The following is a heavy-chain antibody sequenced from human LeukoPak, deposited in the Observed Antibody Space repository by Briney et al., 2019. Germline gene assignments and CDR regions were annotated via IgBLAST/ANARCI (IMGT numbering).Heavy chain of an antibody. Sequence: PSETLSLTCTVSGGSISSGDYYWGWIRQLPGKGLEWIGYIYYSGRTYYNPSLKSRLIISIDTSKNQFSLNLNSVTAADTAVYYCARHWDIVPTWGRWFGPWGQGTLVTVSS. CDR2: IYYSGRT. CDR1: GGSISSGDYY. CDR3: ARHWDIVPTWGRWFGP. J-gene: IGHJ5*02. V-gene: IGHV4-31*03. D-gene: IGHD5-12*01.